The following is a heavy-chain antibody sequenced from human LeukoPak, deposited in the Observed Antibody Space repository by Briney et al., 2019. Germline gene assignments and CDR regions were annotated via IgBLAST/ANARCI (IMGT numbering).Heavy chain of an antibody. D-gene: IGHD3-16*01. CDR3: AKDYVSMDV. V-gene: IGHV3-23*01. CDR1: GFTFSTYA. J-gene: IGHJ6*03. Sequence: GGSLGLSCEASGFTFSTYAMSWVRQAPGKGLEWVSAITGSGGATYYADSVKGRFTISRDNSKNTLYPQMNCLRAEDTALYYCAKDYVSMDVWGKGTTVTVSS. CDR2: ITGSGGAT.